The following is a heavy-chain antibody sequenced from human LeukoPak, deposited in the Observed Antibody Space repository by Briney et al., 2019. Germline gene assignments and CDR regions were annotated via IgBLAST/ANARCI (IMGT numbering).Heavy chain of an antibody. CDR3: ARDGVAAAGTGYYMDV. J-gene: IGHJ6*03. CDR2: ILEDGSNQ. Sequence: GGSLRLSCAASGFTFSNYIMHWVRQAPGKGLDWVAVILEDGSNQYYADSVKGRFTISRDNSKNTLSLQMGSLRIEDMAMYYCARDGVAAAGTGYYMDVWGKGTTVIVSS. D-gene: IGHD6-13*01. V-gene: IGHV3-30*14. CDR1: GFTFSNYI.